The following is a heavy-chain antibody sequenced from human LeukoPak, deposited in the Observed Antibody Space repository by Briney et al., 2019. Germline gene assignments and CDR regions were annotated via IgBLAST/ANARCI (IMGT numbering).Heavy chain of an antibody. V-gene: IGHV3-48*01. Sequence: GGSLRLSCAASGFTFSSYAMHWGRQAPGKGLEWRSYISSSGNTIYYSDSVKGRFTISRDNAKNSLYLQMNSLRAEDTATYYCARENRESCTPTSCYYFDYWGQGTLVTVSS. CDR3: ARENRESCTPTSCYYFDY. J-gene: IGHJ4*02. CDR1: GFTFSSYA. CDR2: ISSSGNTI. D-gene: IGHD2-2*01.